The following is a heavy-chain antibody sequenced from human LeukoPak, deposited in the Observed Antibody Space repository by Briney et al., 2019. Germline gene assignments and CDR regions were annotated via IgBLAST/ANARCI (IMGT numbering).Heavy chain of an antibody. Sequence: GGSLRLSCAASGFTFSSYEMNWVRQAPGKGLEWVSGITWDGGTTYYTDSVKGRFTISRDNSKNSLYLQMNSLKTEDTALYNCVKEIDPGLSGMFDYWGQGTLVTVSS. V-gene: IGHV3-43*02. J-gene: IGHJ4*02. D-gene: IGHD6-25*01. CDR3: VKEIDPGLSGMFDY. CDR1: GFTFSSYE. CDR2: ITWDGGTT.